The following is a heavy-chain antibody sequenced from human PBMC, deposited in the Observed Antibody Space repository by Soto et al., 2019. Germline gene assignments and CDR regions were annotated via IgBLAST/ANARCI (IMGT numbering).Heavy chain of an antibody. CDR3: ARVRSSSWYLTMDYYYYYMDV. J-gene: IGHJ6*03. CDR2: ISAYNGNT. CDR1: GYTFTSYG. D-gene: IGHD6-13*01. Sequence: ASVKVSCKASGYTFTSYGISWVRQAPGQGLEWMGWISAYNGNTNYAQKLQGRVTMTTDTSTSTAYMELRSLRSDDTAVYYCARVRSSSWYLTMDYYYYYMDVWGKGTTVTVSS. V-gene: IGHV1-18*01.